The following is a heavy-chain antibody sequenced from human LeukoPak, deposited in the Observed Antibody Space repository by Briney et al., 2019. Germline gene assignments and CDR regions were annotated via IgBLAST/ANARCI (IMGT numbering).Heavy chain of an antibody. J-gene: IGHJ4*02. Sequence: SETLSLTCTVSGGSFSSSSYYWGWIRQPPGKGLEWIGSIYYSGSTYYNPSLKSRVTISVDTSKNQFSLKLSSVTAAYTAVYYCARPEYSSSSFDYWGQGTLVTVSS. CDR2: IYYSGST. V-gene: IGHV4-39*07. CDR3: ARPEYSSSSFDY. D-gene: IGHD6-6*01. CDR1: GGSFSSSSYY.